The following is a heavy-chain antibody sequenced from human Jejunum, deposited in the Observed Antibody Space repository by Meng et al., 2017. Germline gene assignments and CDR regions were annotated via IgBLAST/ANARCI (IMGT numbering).Heavy chain of an antibody. J-gene: IGHJ5*02. CDR1: GGSISSLNW. CDR2: IYHSGST. V-gene: IGHV4-4*02. Sequence: QVPLQGSGPRLVKPSGTLSLTCAVSGGSISSLNWWSWVRQPPGRGLEWIGEIYHSGSTNSNASLNASLKSRVTISVDTSKKQFSLRLASVTAADTALYYCVRGRDPMVVGELDPWGQGTLVTVSS. D-gene: IGHD2-15*01. CDR3: VRGRDPMVVGELDP.